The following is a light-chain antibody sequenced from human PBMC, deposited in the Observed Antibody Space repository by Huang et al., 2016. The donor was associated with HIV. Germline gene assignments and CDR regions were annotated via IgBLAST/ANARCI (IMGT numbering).Light chain of an antibody. CDR2: AAS. J-gene: IGKJ5*01. Sequence: IQLTQSPSSLSASVGDRVTITCRASHGIYSYLAWYQQKPGKAPKILINAASTLQSGVPSRYIGSGSWTDFTLTISSLQPEDFATYYCQQLNSYPLSFGQGTRLEIK. CDR1: HGIYSY. CDR3: QQLNSYPLS. V-gene: IGKV1-9*01.